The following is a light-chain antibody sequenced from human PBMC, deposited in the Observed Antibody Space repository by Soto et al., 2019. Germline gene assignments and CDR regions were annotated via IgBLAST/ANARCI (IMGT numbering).Light chain of an antibody. CDR3: QQSYTTTGT. CDR2: AAS. CDR1: QGISTY. Sequence: DIQMTQSPSSLSASVGDRVTITCRASQGISTYLNLYQQKPGKAPKLLIYAASSLQSVVPSRFSGSGSETDFTLTISSLQPEDFATYSCQQSYTTTGTFGQGTKVEIK. J-gene: IGKJ1*01. V-gene: IGKV1-39*01.